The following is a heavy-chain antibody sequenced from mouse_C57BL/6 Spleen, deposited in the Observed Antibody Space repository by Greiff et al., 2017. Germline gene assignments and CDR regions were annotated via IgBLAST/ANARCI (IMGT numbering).Heavy chain of an antibody. V-gene: IGHV1-9*01. CDR1: GYTFTGYW. D-gene: IGHD1-1*01. J-gene: IGHJ4*01. CDR2: ILPGSGST. Sequence: VQLQQSGAELMKPGASVKLSCKATGYTFTGYWIEWVKQRPGHGLEWIGEILPGSGSTNYNEKFKGKATLTADTSSNAAYMRLSSLTTENSAIYDCARNDYGSDAKDYWGQGASVTVAS. CDR3: ARNDYGSDAKDY.